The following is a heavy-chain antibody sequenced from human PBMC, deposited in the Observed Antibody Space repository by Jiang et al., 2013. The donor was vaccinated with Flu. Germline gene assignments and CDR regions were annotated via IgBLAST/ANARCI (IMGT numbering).Heavy chain of an antibody. V-gene: IGHV1-46*01. CDR1: GYTLTRYY. J-gene: IGHJ4*02. CDR2: INPSGGST. D-gene: IGHD4-17*01. CDR3: ARGYGDCDF. Sequence: GAEVKKPGASVKISCKASGYTLTRYYMNWVRQAPGQGLEWMGIINPSGGSTSYAKNFQGRISMTRDTSTSTVYMELSSLRSEDTAVYYCARGYGDCDFWGQGTLVTVSS.